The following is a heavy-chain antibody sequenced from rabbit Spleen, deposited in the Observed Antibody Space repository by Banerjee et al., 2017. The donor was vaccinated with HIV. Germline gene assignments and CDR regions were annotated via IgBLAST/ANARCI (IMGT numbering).Heavy chain of an antibody. CDR2: IDSGSSGDT. CDR1: GFSFSSRFY. V-gene: IGHV1S40*01. J-gene: IGHJ4*01. Sequence: QSLEESGGDLVKPGTSLTLTCTASGFSFSSRFYMCWVRQAPGKGLEWIACIDSGSSGDTYYANWAKGQFTISSTSSTTVTLQMTSLTAADTATYFCARDLTGVIGWNFGWWGPGTLVTVS. D-gene: IGHD1-1*01. CDR3: ARDLTGVIGWNFGW.